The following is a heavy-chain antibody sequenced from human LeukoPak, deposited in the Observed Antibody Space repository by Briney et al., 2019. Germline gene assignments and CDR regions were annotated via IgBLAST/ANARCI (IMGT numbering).Heavy chain of an antibody. Sequence: SETLSLTCTVCSGSICSISCYWGWIRQPPGRGLGRIGSIYYSESTYYNPCLKSRVTISVDKSKNQFSLTLSSVTAADTSVYYCASNQGKGAYFDSWGQGTLVTVSS. J-gene: IGHJ4*02. CDR1: SGSICSISCY. V-gene: IGHV4-39*07. CDR3: ASNQGKGAYFDS. CDR2: IYYSEST. D-gene: IGHD1-26*01.